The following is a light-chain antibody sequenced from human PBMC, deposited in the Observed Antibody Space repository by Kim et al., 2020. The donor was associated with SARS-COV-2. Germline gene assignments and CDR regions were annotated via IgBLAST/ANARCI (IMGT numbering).Light chain of an antibody. J-gene: IGKJ1*01. CDR3: QQYSGYSRT. CDR1: QRIGTW. V-gene: IGKV1-5*03. Sequence: GDKVTLTCRASQRIGTWLAWYQQKPGTAPNLLFYKAATFETGVPTRFSGRGSGTEFTLTISCLQPYGFASYYCQQYSGYSRTFGQGTKVDIK. CDR2: KAA.